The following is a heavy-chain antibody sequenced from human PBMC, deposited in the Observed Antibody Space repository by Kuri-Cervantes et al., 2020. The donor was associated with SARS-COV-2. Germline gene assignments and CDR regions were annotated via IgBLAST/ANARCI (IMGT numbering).Heavy chain of an antibody. CDR3: VRLIVGATLAFDI. Sequence: SQTLSLTCAVSGGSISSYYWSWIRQPPGKGLEWIGYIYYSGSTNYNPSLKSRVTISVDTSKNQFSLKLCSVTAADTAVYYCVRLIVGATLAFDIWGQGTMFTVSS. V-gene: IGHV4-59*08. D-gene: IGHD1-26*01. CDR2: IYYSGST. J-gene: IGHJ3*02. CDR1: GGSISSYY.